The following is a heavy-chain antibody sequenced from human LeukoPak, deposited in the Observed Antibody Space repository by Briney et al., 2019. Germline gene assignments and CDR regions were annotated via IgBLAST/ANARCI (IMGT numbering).Heavy chain of an antibody. CDR3: ATSPGTTGTT. CDR2: VFYSGST. V-gene: IGHV4-59*08. J-gene: IGHJ4*02. Sequence: SETLSLTCTVSGGSISNYYWSWIRQPPGKGLEWIGSVFYSGSTNFNPSLTSRVTMSVDTSKNQFSLKLSSVTAADTAMYYCATSPGTTGTTWGQGTLVTVSS. CDR1: GGSISNYY. D-gene: IGHD1-1*01.